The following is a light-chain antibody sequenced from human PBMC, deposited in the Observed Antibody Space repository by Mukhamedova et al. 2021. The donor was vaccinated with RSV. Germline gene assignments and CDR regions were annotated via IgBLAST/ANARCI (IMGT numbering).Light chain of an antibody. CDR3: QVWDSSGASTDECYV. Sequence: STWGGFNIGSKSVHWYQQRPGQAPVLVVYDDSDRPSGIPDRFSGSNSGNTATLTITKVEAGDEADYYCQVWDSSGASTDECYVFGGGT. J-gene: IGLJ1*01. CDR1: NIGSKS. CDR2: DDS. V-gene: IGLV3-21*02.